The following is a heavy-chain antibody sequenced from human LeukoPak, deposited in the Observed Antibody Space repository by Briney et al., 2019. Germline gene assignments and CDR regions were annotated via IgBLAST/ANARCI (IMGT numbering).Heavy chain of an antibody. CDR2: IYYSGST. CDR1: GGSISSSSYY. J-gene: IGHJ4*02. Sequence: SETLSLTCTVSGGSISSSSYYWGWIRQPPGKGLEWIGSIYYSGSTNYNPSLKSRVTISVDTSTNQFFLKLSSVTAADTAVYYCARSGYYDSSGYFDYWGQGTLVTVSS. CDR3: ARSGYYDSSGYFDY. V-gene: IGHV4-39*07. D-gene: IGHD3-22*01.